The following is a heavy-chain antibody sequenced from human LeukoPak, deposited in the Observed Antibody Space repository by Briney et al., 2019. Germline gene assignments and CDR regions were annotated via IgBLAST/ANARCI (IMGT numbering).Heavy chain of an antibody. V-gene: IGHV4-39*07. CDR1: GGSISSSSYY. J-gene: IGHJ4*02. D-gene: IGHD3-10*01. CDR2: IYYSGST. CDR3: AKKGYAGSGTYSYYFDY. Sequence: PSETLSLTCTVSGGSISSSSYYWGWIRQPPGKGLEWIGSIYYSGSTYYNPSLKSRVTISVDTSKNQFSLKLSSVTAADTAVYYCAKKGYAGSGTYSYYFDYWGQGTLVTVSS.